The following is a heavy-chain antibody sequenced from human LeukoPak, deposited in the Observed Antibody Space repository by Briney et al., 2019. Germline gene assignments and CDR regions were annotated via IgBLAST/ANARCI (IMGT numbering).Heavy chain of an antibody. CDR1: GFTFSGYA. J-gene: IGHJ3*02. CDR3: ARDLHYAFDI. Sequence: GGSLRLSCAASGFTFSGYAMNWVRQAPGKGLEWVSHIYSSDSTYADSVKGRFTISRDNAKNSLYLQMNSLRDEDTAVYYCARDLHYAFDIWGQGTMVTASS. V-gene: IGHV3-48*02. D-gene: IGHD3-10*01. CDR2: IYSSDST.